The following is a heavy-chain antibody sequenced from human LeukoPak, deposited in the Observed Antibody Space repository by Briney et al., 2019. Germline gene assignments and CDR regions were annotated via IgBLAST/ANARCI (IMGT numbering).Heavy chain of an antibody. CDR3: AREGGVGSSENDY. CDR2: INQDGSEK. CDR1: GFTFSTYW. V-gene: IGHV3-7*01. Sequence: GSLRLSCAASGFTFSTYWMSWVRRAPGKGLEWVANINQDGSEKFYVDSVEGRFTISRDNAKNSLYLQMNSLRAADTAVYYCAREGGVGSSENDYWGQGTLVTVSS. D-gene: IGHD1-26*01. J-gene: IGHJ4*02.